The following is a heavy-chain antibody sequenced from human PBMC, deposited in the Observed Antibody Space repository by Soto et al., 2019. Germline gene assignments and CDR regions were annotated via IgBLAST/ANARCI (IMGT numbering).Heavy chain of an antibody. J-gene: IGHJ6*02. CDR1: GFTFSSYW. V-gene: IGHV3-74*01. CDR3: ARVQLLWFGELFASLSYYYYGMDV. D-gene: IGHD3-10*01. CDR2: INSDGSST. Sequence: PGESLKISCAASGFTFSSYWMHWVRQAPGKGLVWVSRINSDGSSTSYADSVKGRFTISRDNAKNTLYLQMNSLRAEDTAVYYCARVQLLWFGELFASLSYYYYGMDVWGQGTTVTVSS.